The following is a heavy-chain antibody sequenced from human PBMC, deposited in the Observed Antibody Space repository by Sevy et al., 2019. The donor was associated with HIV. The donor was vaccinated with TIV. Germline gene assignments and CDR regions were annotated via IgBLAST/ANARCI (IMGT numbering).Heavy chain of an antibody. D-gene: IGHD3-10*02. CDR3: AREGCSKPHDY. Sequence: GGSLRLSCAASGFTFSRYAMSWVRQAPGKGLEWVSTFSFGCGKINYADSVKGRFTISRDNSKNTLYLQMHSLRAEDTAVYYCAREGCSKPHDYWGQGTLVTVSS. J-gene: IGHJ4*02. V-gene: IGHV3-23*01. CDR2: FSFGCGKI. CDR1: GFTFSRYA.